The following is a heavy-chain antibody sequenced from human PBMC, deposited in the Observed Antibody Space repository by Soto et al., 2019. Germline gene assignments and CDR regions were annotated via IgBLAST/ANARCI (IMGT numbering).Heavy chain of an antibody. V-gene: IGHV3-30*18. D-gene: IGHD3-22*01. CDR1: GFTFSSYG. Sequence: QVQLVESGGGVVQPGRSLRLSCAAPGFTFSSYGMHWDRQAPGKGLAWVAVISYDGSNKSYADSVKGRYTISSDNSKNTLYLQMNSLRAEDPGVYYCAKDADDDTCGYNYGMDVWGQGTTVTVAS. J-gene: IGHJ6*02. CDR3: AKDADDDTCGYNYGMDV. CDR2: ISYDGSNK.